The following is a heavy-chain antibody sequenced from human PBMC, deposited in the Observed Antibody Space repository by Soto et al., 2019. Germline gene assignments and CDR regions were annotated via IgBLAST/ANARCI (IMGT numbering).Heavy chain of an antibody. CDR1: GGSISSYY. CDR2: IYYIGST. V-gene: IGHV4-59*08. CDR3: ARFNWYFDL. J-gene: IGHJ2*01. Sequence: QVQLQESGPGLVKPSETLSLTCTVSGGSISSYYWSWIRQPPGKGLEWIGYIYYIGSTNYNPSLKSRVTISVDTSKNQFSLKLSSVTAADTAVYYCARFNWYFDLGGRGTLVTVSS.